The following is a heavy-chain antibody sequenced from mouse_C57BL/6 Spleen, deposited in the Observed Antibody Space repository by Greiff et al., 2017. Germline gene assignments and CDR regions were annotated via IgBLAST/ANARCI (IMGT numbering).Heavy chain of an antibody. V-gene: IGHV5-17*01. D-gene: IGHD2-2*01. CDR3: ARTFYYGYDWFAY. J-gene: IGHJ3*01. CDR1: GFTFSDYG. CDR2: ISSGSSTI. Sequence: EVKLMESGGGLVKPGGSLKLSCAASGFTFSDYGMHWVRQAPEKGLEWVAYISSGSSTIYYADTVKGRFTISRDNAENTLFLQMTSLRSEDTAMYYCARTFYYGYDWFAYWGQGTLVTVSA.